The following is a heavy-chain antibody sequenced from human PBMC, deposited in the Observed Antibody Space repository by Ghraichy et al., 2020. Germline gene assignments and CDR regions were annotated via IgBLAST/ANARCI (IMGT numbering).Heavy chain of an antibody. CDR2: ISGYNGNT. Sequence: ASVKVSCKGSGYTFIDYGIGWVRQAPGQGLEWMGWISGYNGNTNYAQKFQARVTMTTDTSTSTAYMELRSLRFDDTAVYYCARGDCSSTSCYMVGYYGMDVWGQGTTVTVSS. CDR3: ARGDCSSTSCYMVGYYGMDV. J-gene: IGHJ6*02. V-gene: IGHV1-18*04. D-gene: IGHD2-2*02. CDR1: GYTFIDYG.